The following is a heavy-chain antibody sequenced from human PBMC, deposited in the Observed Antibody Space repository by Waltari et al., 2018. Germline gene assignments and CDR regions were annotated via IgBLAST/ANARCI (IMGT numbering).Heavy chain of an antibody. D-gene: IGHD3-22*01. Sequence: EVQLVESGGGLVQPGGSLRLSCAASGFTFSSYEMTWVRQAPGKGLEWVSYISSSGSTIYYADSVKGRFTISRDNAKNSLYLQMNSLRAEDTAVYYCARGYLYYYDSSGRRYFQHWGQGTLVTVSS. CDR3: ARGYLYYYDSSGRRYFQH. V-gene: IGHV3-48*03. CDR2: ISSSGSTI. CDR1: GFTFSSYE. J-gene: IGHJ1*01.